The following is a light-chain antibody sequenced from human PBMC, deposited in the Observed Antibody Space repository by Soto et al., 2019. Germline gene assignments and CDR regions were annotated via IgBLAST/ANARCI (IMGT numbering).Light chain of an antibody. V-gene: IGKV1-39*01. CDR3: QQLNSYPQT. CDR2: SAS. J-gene: IGKJ5*01. CDR1: QSISSY. Sequence: DIQMTQSPSSLSASVGDRVTITCRASQSISSYLNWYQQKPGKAPKLLVYSASTLQSGVPSRFSGSGSGPDFTLTISSLQPEDSATYFCQQLNSYPQTFGQGTRLEIK.